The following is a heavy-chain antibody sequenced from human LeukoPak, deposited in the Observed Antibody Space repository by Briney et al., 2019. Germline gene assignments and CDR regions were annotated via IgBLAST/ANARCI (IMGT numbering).Heavy chain of an antibody. CDR2: IYYSGST. D-gene: IGHD3-10*01. CDR1: GGSVSSDTYY. J-gene: IGHJ4*02. CDR3: ASQRGGGFDF. V-gene: IGHV4-39*07. Sequence: PSETLSLTCSVSGGSVSSDTYYWGWIRQPPGKGLEWIGLIYYSGSTYYSPSLKSRISISIDRPKNQFSLLLNSVTAADTAVYYCASQRGGGFDFWGQGALVTVSS.